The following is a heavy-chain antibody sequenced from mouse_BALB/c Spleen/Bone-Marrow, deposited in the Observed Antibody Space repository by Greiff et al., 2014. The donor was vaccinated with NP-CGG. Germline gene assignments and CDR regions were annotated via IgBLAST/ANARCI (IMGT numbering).Heavy chain of an antibody. D-gene: IGHD2-14*01. CDR1: GYSITSDYA. J-gene: IGHJ4*01. Sequence: EVQLQQSGPGLVKPSQSLSLTCTVTGYSITSDYAWNWIRQFPGNKLEWMGYISYSGSTSYNPSLKSRISITRDTSKNQFFLQLNSVTSEDTATYYSARGGYDDAVDYWGQGTSVTVSS. CDR2: ISYSGST. V-gene: IGHV3-2*02. CDR3: ARGGYDDAVDY.